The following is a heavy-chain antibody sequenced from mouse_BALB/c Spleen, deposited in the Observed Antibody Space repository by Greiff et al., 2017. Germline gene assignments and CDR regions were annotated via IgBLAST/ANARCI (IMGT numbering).Heavy chain of an antibody. J-gene: IGHJ2*01. V-gene: IGHV1-87*01. Sequence: QVQLQQSGAELARPGASVKLSCKASGYTFTSYWMQWVKQRPGQGLEWIGAIYPGDGDTRYTQKFKGKATLTADKSSSTAYMQLSSLASEDSAVYYCARQDGYYYFDYWGQGTTLTVSS. CDR1: GYTFTSYW. CDR2: IYPGDGDT. CDR3: ARQDGYYYFDY. D-gene: IGHD2-3*01.